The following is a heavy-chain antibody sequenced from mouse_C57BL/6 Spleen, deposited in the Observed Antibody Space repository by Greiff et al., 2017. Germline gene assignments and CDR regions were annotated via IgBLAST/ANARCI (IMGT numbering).Heavy chain of an antibody. CDR2: ISSGGSYT. V-gene: IGHV5-6*01. CDR3: ARHEGSFAY. Sequence: EVKLMESGGDLVKPGGSLKLSCAASGFTFSSYGMSWVRQTPDKRLEWVATISSGGSYTYYPDSVKGRFTISRDDAKNTLYLQMSSLKSEDTAMYYCARHEGSFAYWGQGTLVTVSA. CDR1: GFTFSSYG. J-gene: IGHJ3*01.